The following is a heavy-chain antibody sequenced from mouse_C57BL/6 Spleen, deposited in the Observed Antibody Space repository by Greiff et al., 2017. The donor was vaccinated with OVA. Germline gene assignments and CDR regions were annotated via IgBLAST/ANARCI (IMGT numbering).Heavy chain of an antibody. CDR3: ASETGTGYFDD. Sequence: VQLQQPGAELVKPGASVKLSCTASGFTFKDYYMHWVKQRPEQGLEWIGRIDPEDGETKYAPKFQGKATQTADTSSNTAYLPLSSLTSEDTAVYYGASETGTGYFDDWGQGTTLTVSS. CDR1: GFTFKDYY. CDR2: IDPEDGET. D-gene: IGHD4-1*01. V-gene: IGHV14-2*01. J-gene: IGHJ2*01.